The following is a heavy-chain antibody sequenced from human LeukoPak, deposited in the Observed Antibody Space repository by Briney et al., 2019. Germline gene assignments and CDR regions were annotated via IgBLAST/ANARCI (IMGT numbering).Heavy chain of an antibody. CDR3: ARVTLGTYYFDY. Sequence: GGSLRLSCAASGFNFSIYSMNWVRQAPGKGLEWVANIKQDGSEKYYVDSVKGRFTISRDNAKNTLYLQMNSLRAEDTAVYYCARVTLGTYYFDYWGQGTLVTVSS. CDR2: IKQDGSEK. D-gene: IGHD3-16*01. V-gene: IGHV3-7*01. CDR1: GFNFSIYS. J-gene: IGHJ4*02.